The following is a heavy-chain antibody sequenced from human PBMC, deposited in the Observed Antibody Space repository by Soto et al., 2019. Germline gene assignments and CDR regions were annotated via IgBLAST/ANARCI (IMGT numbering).Heavy chain of an antibody. CDR1: GDSISSDSHY. V-gene: IGHV4-31*03. D-gene: IGHD2-8*01. CDR2: IYYSGST. Sequence: SETLSLTCSVSGDSISSDSHYWSWIRQHPGEGLEWLGYIYYSGSTFYSPSLKSRVTISLDRSKNQFSLRLSSVTAADTAVYYCARRTTSGYVDYWGQGTLVTVSS. CDR3: ARRTTSGYVDY. J-gene: IGHJ4*02.